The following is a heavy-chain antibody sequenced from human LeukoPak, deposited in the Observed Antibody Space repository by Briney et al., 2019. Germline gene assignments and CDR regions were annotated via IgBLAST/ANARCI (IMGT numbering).Heavy chain of an antibody. CDR2: INQDGSEK. D-gene: IGHD6-13*01. CDR1: GFTFSSYW. J-gene: IGHJ4*02. CDR3: ARAHRPTPIAAAGY. Sequence: GGSLRLSCAASGFTFSSYWMSWVRQAPGKGLEWVANINQDGSEKYYVDSVKGRFTISRDNARNSLYLQMNSLRAEDTAVYYCARAHRPTPIAAAGYWGQGTLVTVSS. V-gene: IGHV3-7*01.